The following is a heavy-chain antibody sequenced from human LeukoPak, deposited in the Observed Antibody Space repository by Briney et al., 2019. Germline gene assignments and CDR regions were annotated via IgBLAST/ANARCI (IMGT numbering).Heavy chain of an antibody. CDR2: FDPEDGET. D-gene: IGHD1-26*01. Sequence: ASVKVSCKVSGYTLTELSIHWVRQAPGKGLEWMGGFDPEDGETIYAQKFQGRVTMTEDTSTDTAYMELSSLRSEDTAVYYCAPTIVGATVDAFDIWGQGTMVTVSS. V-gene: IGHV1-24*01. J-gene: IGHJ3*02. CDR3: APTIVGATVDAFDI. CDR1: GYTLTELS.